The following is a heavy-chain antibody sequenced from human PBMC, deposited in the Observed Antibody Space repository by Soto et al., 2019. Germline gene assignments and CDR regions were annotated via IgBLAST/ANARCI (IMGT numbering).Heavy chain of an antibody. Sequence: PGGSLRLSCAASGFTFSSYAMHWVRQAPGKGLEWVAVISYDGSNKYYADSVKGRLTISRDNSKNTLYLQMNSLRAEDTAVYYCASLYCSGGSCYRPWGQGTLVTVSS. V-gene: IGHV3-30-3*01. CDR1: GFTFSSYA. J-gene: IGHJ4*02. D-gene: IGHD2-15*01. CDR3: ASLYCSGGSCYRP. CDR2: ISYDGSNK.